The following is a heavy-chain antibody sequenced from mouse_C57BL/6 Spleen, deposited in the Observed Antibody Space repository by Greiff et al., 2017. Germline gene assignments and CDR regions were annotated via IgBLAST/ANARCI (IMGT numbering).Heavy chain of an antibody. CDR3: TRSITTVVATDAMDY. CDR2: IDPETGGT. CDR1: GYTFTDYE. J-gene: IGHJ4*01. Sequence: QVQLQQSGAELVRPGASVTLSCKASGYTFTDYEMHWVKQTPVHGLEWIGAIDPETGGTAYNQKFKGKAILTADKSSSTAYMELRSLTSEDSAVYYCTRSITTVVATDAMDYWGQGTSVTVSS. D-gene: IGHD1-1*01. V-gene: IGHV1-15*01.